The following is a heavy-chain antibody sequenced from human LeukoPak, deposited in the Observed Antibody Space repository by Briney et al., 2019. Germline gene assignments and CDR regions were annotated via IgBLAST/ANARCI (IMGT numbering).Heavy chain of an antibody. J-gene: IGHJ4*02. V-gene: IGHV4-4*07. Sequence: KPSETLSLTCTVSGGSISGYYWSWIRQPAGKGLEWIGRISTTGSTNHNPSLKSRVTMSVDTSKNQFSLKLTSVTAADTAVYYCARTRSSWPQKLFDYWGQGTLVTVSS. D-gene: IGHD6-13*01. CDR2: ISTTGST. CDR3: ARTRSSWPQKLFDY. CDR1: GGSISGYY.